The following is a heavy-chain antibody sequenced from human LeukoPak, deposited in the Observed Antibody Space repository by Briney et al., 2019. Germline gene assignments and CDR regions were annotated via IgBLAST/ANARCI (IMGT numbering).Heavy chain of an antibody. D-gene: IGHD3-22*01. CDR2: IYYSGST. V-gene: IGHV4-59*01. J-gene: IGHJ4*02. Sequence: SETLSLTCTVSGGSISSYYWSWIRQPPGKGLEWIGYIYYSGSTNYNPSLKSRVTISVGTSKNQFSLKLSSVTAADTAVYYCARDRYYHDSSGYYSRGFDYWGQGTLVTVSS. CDR1: GGSISSYY. CDR3: ARDRYYHDSSGYYSRGFDY.